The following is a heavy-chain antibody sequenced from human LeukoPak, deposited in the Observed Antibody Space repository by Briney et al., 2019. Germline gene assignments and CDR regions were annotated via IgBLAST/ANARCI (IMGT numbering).Heavy chain of an antibody. CDR2: ISYHARDQ. CDR1: GFAFSNYA. D-gene: IGHD2-8*02. Sequence: GGSLRLSCAASGFAFSNYAMHWVRQAPGKGLEWVTVISYHARDQFYADSVKGRFTVSRDNSKNTLYLQMNSLRAEDSAVYYCAAQPCSGGVCYLDYWGQGTLVTVSS. CDR3: AAQPCSGGVCYLDY. V-gene: IGHV3-30*04. J-gene: IGHJ4*02.